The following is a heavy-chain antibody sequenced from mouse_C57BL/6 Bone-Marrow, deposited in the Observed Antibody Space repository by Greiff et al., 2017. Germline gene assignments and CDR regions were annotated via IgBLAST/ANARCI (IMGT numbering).Heavy chain of an antibody. CDR1: GYTFTDYY. CDR3: ARVLPWYFDV. V-gene: IGHV1-19*01. Sequence: VQLQQSGPVLVKPGASVKMSCKASGYTFTDYYMNWVKQSHGKSLEWIGVINPYNGGTSYNQKFKGKATLTVDKSSSTAYMELNSLTSEDSAVYYCARVLPWYFDVWGTGTTVTVSS. J-gene: IGHJ1*03. CDR2: INPYNGGT.